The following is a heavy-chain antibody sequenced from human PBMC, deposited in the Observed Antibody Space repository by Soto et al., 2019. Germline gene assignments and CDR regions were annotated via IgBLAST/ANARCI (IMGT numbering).Heavy chain of an antibody. D-gene: IGHD2-15*01. CDR1: GFTFSSYS. V-gene: IGHV3-48*02. CDR2: ISSSSSTI. J-gene: IGHJ6*02. Sequence: GGSLRLSCAASGFTFSSYSMNWVRQAPGKGLEWVSYISSSSSTIYYADSVKGRFTISRDNAKNSLYLQMNSLRDEDTAVYYWARDGWWELRGEDYYYYYGMDVWGQGTTVTVSS. CDR3: ARDGWWELRGEDYYYYYGMDV.